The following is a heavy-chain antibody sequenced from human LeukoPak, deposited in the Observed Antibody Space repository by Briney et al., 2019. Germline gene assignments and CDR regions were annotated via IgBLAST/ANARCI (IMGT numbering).Heavy chain of an antibody. Sequence: GGSLRLSCAASGFTFSSYSMNWVRQPPGKGLEWVSSISSSSSYIYYADSVKGRFTISRDNAKNSLYLQMNSLRAEDTAVYYCARDGGLSKFQHWGQGTLVTVSS. CDR1: GFTFSSYS. CDR2: ISSSSSYI. CDR3: ARDGGLSKFQH. V-gene: IGHV3-21*01. J-gene: IGHJ1*01. D-gene: IGHD3-3*01.